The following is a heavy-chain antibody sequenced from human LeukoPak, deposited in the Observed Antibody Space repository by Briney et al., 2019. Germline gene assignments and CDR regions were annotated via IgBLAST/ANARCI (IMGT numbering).Heavy chain of an antibody. CDR3: AKRGVVTRVILVGFHKEAYYFDS. J-gene: IGHJ4*02. CDR2: ISDSGGST. Sequence: PGGSLRLSCAVSGITLSNYGMSWVRQAPGKGLEWVAGISDSGGSTNYADSVKGRFTISRDNPKNTLYLQMNSLRAEDTAVYFCAKRGVVTRVILVGFHKEAYYFDSWGQGALVTVSS. V-gene: IGHV3-23*01. D-gene: IGHD3-22*01. CDR1: GITLSNYG.